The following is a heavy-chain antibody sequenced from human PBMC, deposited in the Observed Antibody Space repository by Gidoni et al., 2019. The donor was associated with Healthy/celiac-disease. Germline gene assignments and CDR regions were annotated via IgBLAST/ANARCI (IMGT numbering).Heavy chain of an antibody. V-gene: IGHV1-69*01. CDR2: IIPIFGTA. CDR3: ARGRNGDYVLYYGMDV. Sequence: QVQLVQSGAEVTKPGSSVKVSCKASGGTFSSYAISWVRQAPGQGLEWMGGIIPIFGTANYAQKFQGRVTITADESTSTAYMELSSLRSEDTAVYYCARGRNGDYVLYYGMDVWGQGTTVTVSS. J-gene: IGHJ6*02. CDR1: GGTFSSYA. D-gene: IGHD4-17*01.